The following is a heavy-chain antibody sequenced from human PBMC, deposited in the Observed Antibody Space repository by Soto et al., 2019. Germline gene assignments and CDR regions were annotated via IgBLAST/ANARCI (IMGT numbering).Heavy chain of an antibody. CDR2: INHSGST. J-gene: IGHJ4*02. CDR1: GGSFSGYY. V-gene: IGHV4-34*01. Sequence: SETLSLTCAVYGGSFSGYYWSWIRQPPGKGLEWIGEINHSGSTNYNPSLKSRVTISVETSKNQFSLKLSSVTAADKAVYYCARGAYFDYWGQGTLVTVSS. CDR3: ARGAYFDY.